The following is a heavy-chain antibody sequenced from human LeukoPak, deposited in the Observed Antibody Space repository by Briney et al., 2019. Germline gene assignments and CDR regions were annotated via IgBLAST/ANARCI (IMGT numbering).Heavy chain of an antibody. V-gene: IGHV4-4*02. CDR2: INHSGST. CDR1: GGSISSSNW. J-gene: IGHJ4*02. CDR3: ARRFRNCSGGSCYTGLDY. D-gene: IGHD2-15*01. Sequence: SETLSLTCAVSGGSISSSNWWSWVRQPPGKGLEWIGEINHSGSTNYNPSLKSRVTISVDTSKNQFSLKLSSVTAADTAVYYCARRFRNCSGGSCYTGLDYWGQGTLVTVSS.